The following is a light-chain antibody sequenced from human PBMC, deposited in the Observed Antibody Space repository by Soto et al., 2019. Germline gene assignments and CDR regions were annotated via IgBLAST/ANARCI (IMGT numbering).Light chain of an antibody. CDR1: QSVLYRSNNKNY. V-gene: IGKV4-1*01. CDR3: QQYYSAPFT. J-gene: IGKJ3*01. Sequence: DIVMTQSPDSLAVSLGERATINCKSSQSVLYRSNNKNYLAWYQQKPGQPPYLLIYWASTRESGVPDRFSGSGSGTDFTLTISSLQAEDVAVYYCQQYYSAPFTFGPGTKVDIK. CDR2: WAS.